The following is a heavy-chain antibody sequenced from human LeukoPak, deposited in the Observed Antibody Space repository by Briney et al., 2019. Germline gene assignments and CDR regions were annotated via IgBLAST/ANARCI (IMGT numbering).Heavy chain of an antibody. V-gene: IGHV3-23*01. D-gene: IGHD3-10*01. J-gene: IGHJ4*02. Sequence: GGSLRLSCAASGFTFSTCAMSWVRQAPGKGLEWVSIISDNGGTTGYADSVKGRFTIARDNSKNAVFLQMKSLTAEDTAVYYCAKALLCGAGTYYRNYFDYRGQGILVTVSS. CDR1: GFTFSTCA. CDR2: ISDNGGTT. CDR3: AKALLCGAGTYYRNYFDY.